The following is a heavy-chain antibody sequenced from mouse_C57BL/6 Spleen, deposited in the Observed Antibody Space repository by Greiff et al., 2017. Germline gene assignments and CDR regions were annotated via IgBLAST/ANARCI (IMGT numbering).Heavy chain of an antibody. V-gene: IGHV1-77*01. CDR2: IGPGSGST. CDR1: GYTFTDYY. Sequence: QVQLQQSGAELVKPGASVKISCKASGYTFTDYYINWVKQRPGQGLEWIGKIGPGSGSTYYNEKFKGKATLTADKSSSTAYMRLSSLTSEDSAVYFWARGGAQTAQATYFDYWGQGTTLTVSS. D-gene: IGHD3-2*02. CDR3: ARGGAQTAQATYFDY. J-gene: IGHJ2*01.